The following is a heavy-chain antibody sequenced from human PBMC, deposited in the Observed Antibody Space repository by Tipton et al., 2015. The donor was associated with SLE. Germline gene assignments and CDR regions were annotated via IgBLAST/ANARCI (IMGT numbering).Heavy chain of an antibody. CDR2: IYHSGST. CDR1: GYSISSGYY. V-gene: IGHV4-38-2*02. J-gene: IGHJ6*03. D-gene: IGHD6-6*01. Sequence: TLSLTCTVSGYSISSGYYWGWIRQPPGKGLEWIGSIYHSGSTYYNPSLKSRVTISVDRSKNQFSLKPSSVTAADTAVYYCARVLGSSSFYYYMDVWGKGTAVTVSS. CDR3: ARVLGSSSFYYYMDV.